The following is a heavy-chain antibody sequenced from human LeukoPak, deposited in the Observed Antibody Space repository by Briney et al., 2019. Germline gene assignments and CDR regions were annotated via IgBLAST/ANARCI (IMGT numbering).Heavy chain of an antibody. D-gene: IGHD6-19*01. Sequence: SQTLSLTCTVSGASISSGSYYWSWIRQPAGKGLEWIGRVYTSGSTNYNPSLKSRVNISLDTPKNQFSLKLISVTAADTAVYFCARLQWLSTPFFDYWGQGTLVTVSS. CDR3: ARLQWLSTPFFDY. J-gene: IGHJ4*02. CDR1: GASISSGSYY. CDR2: VYTSGST. V-gene: IGHV4-61*02.